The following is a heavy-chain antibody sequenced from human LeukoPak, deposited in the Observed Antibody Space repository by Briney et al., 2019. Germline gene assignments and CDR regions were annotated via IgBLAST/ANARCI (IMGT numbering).Heavy chain of an antibody. CDR2: FDPEDGET. D-gene: IGHD2-2*01. Sequence: ASVKVSCKVSGYTLTELSMHWVRQAPGKGLEWMGGFDPEDGETIYAQKFQGRVTMTEDTSTDTAYMELSSLRSEDTAVYYCATALPKYCSSTSCYRYGMDVWGQGTTVTVSS. CDR3: ATALPKYCSSTSCYRYGMDV. V-gene: IGHV1-24*01. CDR1: GYTLTELS. J-gene: IGHJ6*02.